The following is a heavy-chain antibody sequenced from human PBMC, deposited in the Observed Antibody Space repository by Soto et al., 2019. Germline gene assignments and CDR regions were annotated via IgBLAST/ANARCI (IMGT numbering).Heavy chain of an antibody. J-gene: IGHJ4*02. CDR3: ARDGRGYSYGYFDY. D-gene: IGHD5-18*01. CDR1: GYTFTSYG. V-gene: IGHV1-18*04. CDR2: ISAYNGNT. Sequence: GASVKVSCRASGYTFTSYGVSWVREAPGQGLEWMGWISAYNGNTNYAQKLQGRVTMTTHTSTSTAYMELRSLRSDDTAVYYCARDGRGYSYGYFDYWGQGTLVTVSS.